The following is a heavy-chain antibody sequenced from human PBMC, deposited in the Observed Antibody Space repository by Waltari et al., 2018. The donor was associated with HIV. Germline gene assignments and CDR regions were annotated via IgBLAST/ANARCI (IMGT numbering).Heavy chain of an antibody. V-gene: IGHV6-1*01. CDR1: GDSVSSHRAA. CDR2: TYYRSKWYN. Sequence: QVQLQQSGPGLVKPSQTLSLTCAISGDSVSSHRAAWNWIRQSPSRGLEGPGKTYYRSKWYNDYAVSVKSRITINPDTSKNQFSLQLNSVTPEDTAVYYCARGLFGIGAPFDYWGQGTLVTVSS. J-gene: IGHJ4*02. CDR3: ARGLFGIGAPFDY. D-gene: IGHD3-10*02.